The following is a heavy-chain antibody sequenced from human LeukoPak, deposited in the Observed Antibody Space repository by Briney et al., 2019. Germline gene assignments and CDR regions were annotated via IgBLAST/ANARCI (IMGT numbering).Heavy chain of an antibody. J-gene: IGHJ4*02. Sequence: ASVKVSCKASGYTFTSYYMHWVRQAPGQGLEWMGIINPIGGSTSYAQKFQGRVTMTRDTSTSTVYMELSSLRSEDTAVYYCAREGPQGLLGAPWSSFCDYWGQGTLVTVSS. V-gene: IGHV1-46*01. CDR1: GYTFTSYY. CDR2: INPIGGST. D-gene: IGHD6-25*01. CDR3: AREGPQGLLGAPWSSFCDY.